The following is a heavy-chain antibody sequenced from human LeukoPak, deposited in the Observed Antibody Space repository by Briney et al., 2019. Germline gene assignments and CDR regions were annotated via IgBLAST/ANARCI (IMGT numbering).Heavy chain of an antibody. CDR3: TRDRYSLSN. V-gene: IGHV4-59*01. J-gene: IGHJ4*02. CDR1: GASIRGYY. CDR2: INHSGSP. Sequence: PSETLSPACTVSGASIRGYYWSSIRHLPGNGPEWIGYINHSGSPNYNPSLKSRVTISVDTYKNQFSLNLNSVSAADTAVYYCTRDRYSLSNWSPGTLVTV. D-gene: IGHD6-13*01.